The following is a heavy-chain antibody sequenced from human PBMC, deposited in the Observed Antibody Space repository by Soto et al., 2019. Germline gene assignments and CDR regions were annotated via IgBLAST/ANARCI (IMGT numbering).Heavy chain of an antibody. D-gene: IGHD2-2*01. Sequence: GGSLSLSCAASGFTFSSYAMSWVRQAPWKGLEWVSAISGSGGSTYYADSVKGRFTISRDNSKNTLYLQMNSLRAEDTAVYYCAKDPHCHCDSCHPYHHWCERTLVTDS. J-gene: IGHJ5*02. CDR2: ISGSGGST. V-gene: IGHV3-23*01. CDR3: AKDPHCHCDSCHPYHH. CDR1: GFTFSSYA.